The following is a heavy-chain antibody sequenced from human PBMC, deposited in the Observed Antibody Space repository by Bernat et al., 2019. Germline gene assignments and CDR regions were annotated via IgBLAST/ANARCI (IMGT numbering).Heavy chain of an antibody. D-gene: IGHD2-21*01. Sequence: QVQLQESGPGLVKPSETLSLTCDVSGASLNSYWWSWVRQPPGKGLEWIGEIEHGGATNYNPSLKSRVTISVDKSKNQFSLKLSSVTDADTALYYCARNGAYCIEVWGQGTTVTVS. CDR1: GASLNSYW. V-gene: IGHV4-4*02. J-gene: IGHJ6*02. CDR2: IEHGGAT. CDR3: ARNGAYCIEV.